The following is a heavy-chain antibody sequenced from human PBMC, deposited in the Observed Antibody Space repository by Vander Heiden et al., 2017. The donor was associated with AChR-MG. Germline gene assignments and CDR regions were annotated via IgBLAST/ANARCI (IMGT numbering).Heavy chain of an antibody. D-gene: IGHD4-17*01. Sequence: EVQLMESGGDLVQPGGSLRLSCAASGFPLSSSWMHWVRQVPGKGLVWVSRINSDGSSTTYADSVKGRFTISRDNAKNTLYLQMSSLRADDTAVYYCSRAPPGDYFDYWGQGTLVTVSS. CDR1: GFPLSSSW. CDR3: SRAPPGDYFDY. CDR2: INSDGSST. J-gene: IGHJ4*02. V-gene: IGHV3-74*01.